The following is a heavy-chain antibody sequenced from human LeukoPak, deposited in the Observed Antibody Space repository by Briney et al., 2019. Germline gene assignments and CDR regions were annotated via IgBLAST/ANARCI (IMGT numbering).Heavy chain of an antibody. CDR2: ISAGNGNT. V-gene: IGHV1-3*01. CDR1: GYTFTSYA. D-gene: IGHD1-26*01. CDR3: ARDSGSGNNDY. J-gene: IGHJ4*02. Sequence: ASVKVSCKASGYTFTSYAIHWVRQAPGQRLEWMGWISAGNGNTKYSQNFQGRVTFISNTSATAAFMELSSLRSEDAAVYYCARDSGSGNNDYWGQGTLATVSS.